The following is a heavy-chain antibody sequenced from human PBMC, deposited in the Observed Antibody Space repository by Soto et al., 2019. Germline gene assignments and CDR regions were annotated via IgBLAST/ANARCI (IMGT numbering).Heavy chain of an antibody. CDR3: ARAPKNYYDSSGYYYLDY. CDR2: IIPIFGTA. D-gene: IGHD3-22*01. CDR1: GGTFSSYA. J-gene: IGHJ4*02. V-gene: IGHV1-69*13. Sequence: SVKVSCKASGGTFSSYAISWVRQAPGQGLEWMGGIIPIFGTANYAQKFQGRVTITADESTSTAYMELSSLRSEDTAVYYCARAPKNYYDSSGYYYLDYWGQGTLVTVSS.